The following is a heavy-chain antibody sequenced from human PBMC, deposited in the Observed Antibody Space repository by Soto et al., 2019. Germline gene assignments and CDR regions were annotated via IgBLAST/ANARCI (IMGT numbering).Heavy chain of an antibody. Sequence: QLQLQESGPGLVKPSETLSLTCTVSGGSISSSSYYWGWIRQPPGKGLEWIGGIYYSGSTYYNPSLKSRVTISVDTSKNQFSLKLSSVTAADTAVYYCARLREPFPSFDYWGQGTLVTVSS. CDR2: IYYSGST. CDR3: ARLREPFPSFDY. V-gene: IGHV4-39*01. J-gene: IGHJ4*02. CDR1: GGSISSSSYY.